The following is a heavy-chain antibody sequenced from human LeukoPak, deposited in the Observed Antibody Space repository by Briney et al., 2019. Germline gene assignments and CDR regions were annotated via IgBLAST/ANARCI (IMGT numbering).Heavy chain of an antibody. CDR1: GGSINSYY. CDR2: IHSTGYT. Sequence: SETLSLTCTVSGGSINSYYWSWIRQPPGQGLEWIAYIHSTGYTNYNPSLQSRVTISVDTSKNQFSLKVTSVTAADTAVYYCAKRQGPNSGSYDYFDPWGQGTLVTVSS. D-gene: IGHD1-26*01. CDR3: AKRQGPNSGSYDYFDP. V-gene: IGHV4-4*09. J-gene: IGHJ5*02.